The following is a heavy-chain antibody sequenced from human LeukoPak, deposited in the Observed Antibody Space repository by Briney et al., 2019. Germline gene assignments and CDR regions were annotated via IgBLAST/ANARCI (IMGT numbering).Heavy chain of an antibody. CDR2: INPNSGGT. V-gene: IGHV1-2*02. D-gene: IGHD3-3*01. Sequence: ASVKVSCKASGYTFTGYYMHWVRQAPGQGLEWMGWINPNSGGTNYAQKFQGKVTMTRDTSISTDYMELSRLRSDDTDVYYCARDLAYDFWSGYYTAFDYWGQGTLVTVSS. CDR1: GYTFTGYY. CDR3: ARDLAYDFWSGYYTAFDY. J-gene: IGHJ4*02.